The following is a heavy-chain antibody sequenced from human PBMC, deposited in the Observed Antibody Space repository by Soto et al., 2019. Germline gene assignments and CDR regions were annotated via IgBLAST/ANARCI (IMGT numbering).Heavy chain of an antibody. CDR1: GYTFTGYY. CDR2: IIPIFGTA. Sequence: ASVKVSCKASGYTFTGYYMHWVRQAPGQGLEWMGGIIPIFGTANYAQKFQGRVTITADESTSTAYMELSSLRSEDTAVYYCAREAGGMDVWGQGTTVTVSS. V-gene: IGHV1-69*13. CDR3: AREAGGMDV. J-gene: IGHJ6*02.